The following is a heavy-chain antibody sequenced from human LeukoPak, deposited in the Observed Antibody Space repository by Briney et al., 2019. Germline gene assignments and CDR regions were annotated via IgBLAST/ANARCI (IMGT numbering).Heavy chain of an antibody. Sequence: SQTLSLTCTVSGGSISSGSYYWSWIRQPPGKGLEWIGYIYYSGSTNYNPSLKSRVTISVDTSKNQFSLKLSSVTAADTAVYYCARGRGYMDVWGKGTTVTVSS. CDR1: GGSISSGSYY. J-gene: IGHJ6*03. CDR2: IYYSGST. CDR3: ARGRGYMDV. V-gene: IGHV4-61*01.